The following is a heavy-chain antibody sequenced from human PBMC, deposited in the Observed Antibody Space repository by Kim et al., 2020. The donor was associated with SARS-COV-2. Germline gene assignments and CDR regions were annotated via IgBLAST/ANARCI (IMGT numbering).Heavy chain of an antibody. CDR2: DESGK. CDR3: ARDFMDV. J-gene: IGHJ6*02. Sequence: DESGKYNLDYVKGRFTISRDNTKNSLYLQMNCLRAEDTAVYYCARDFMDVWGQGTTVTVSS. V-gene: IGHV3-7*01.